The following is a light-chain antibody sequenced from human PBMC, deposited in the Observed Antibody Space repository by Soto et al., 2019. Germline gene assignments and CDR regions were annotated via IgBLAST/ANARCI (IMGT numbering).Light chain of an antibody. J-gene: IGKJ2*01. CDR2: GVF. V-gene: IGKV3-20*01. CDR3: QNYDGSPRT. CDR1: QSVNSNY. Sequence: ETVLTQSPGTVSLSPGERDTLSCRTSQSVNSNYLAWYQHKPGQAPRLLIYGVFNRATGIPDRFSGSGSGTDFTLTISGLEPEDSAVYYCQNYDGSPRTFGQGTKLEIK.